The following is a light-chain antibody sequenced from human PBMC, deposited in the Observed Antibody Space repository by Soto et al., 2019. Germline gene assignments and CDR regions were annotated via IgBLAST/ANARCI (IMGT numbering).Light chain of an antibody. CDR3: SSSTSTTTYV. Sequence: QSVLTQPASVSGSPGQSITISCTGTSSDVGGYNHVSWYQQHPGKAPKVMIYDVSNRPSGVSNRFSGSKSGNTASLTISGLQAEDEADYYCSSSTSTTTYVFGTGTKVTVL. V-gene: IGLV2-14*01. CDR1: SSDVGGYNH. CDR2: DVS. J-gene: IGLJ1*01.